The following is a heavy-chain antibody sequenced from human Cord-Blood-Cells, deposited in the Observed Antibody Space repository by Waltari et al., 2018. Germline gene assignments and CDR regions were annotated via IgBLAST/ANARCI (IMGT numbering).Heavy chain of an antibody. CDR2: IYHSGST. J-gene: IGHJ4*02. CDR3: ARVVNWGGYFDY. CDR1: GYSISSGYY. Sequence: QVQLQASGPGLVKPSETLSLTCTVSGYSISSGYYWGWIRQPPGKGLEWIGSIYHSGSTYYNPSLKSRVTISVDTSKNQFSLKLSSVTAADTAVYYCARVVNWGGYFDYWGQGTLVTVSS. V-gene: IGHV4-38-2*02. D-gene: IGHD7-27*01.